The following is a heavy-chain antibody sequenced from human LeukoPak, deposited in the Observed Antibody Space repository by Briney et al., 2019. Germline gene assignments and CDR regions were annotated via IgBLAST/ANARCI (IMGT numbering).Heavy chain of an antibody. CDR2: IYSGGSA. CDR3: ARASVAGGSDY. J-gene: IGHJ4*02. D-gene: IGHD6-13*01. V-gene: IGHV3-66*01. Sequence: PGGSLRLSCAASGFTVSNNYMTWVRQAPGKGLEWVSFIYSGGSANYADSVKGRFSISRDNSKNTLYLQMNSLTAEDTAVYYCARASVAGGSDYWGQGTLVTVSS. CDR1: GFTVSNNY.